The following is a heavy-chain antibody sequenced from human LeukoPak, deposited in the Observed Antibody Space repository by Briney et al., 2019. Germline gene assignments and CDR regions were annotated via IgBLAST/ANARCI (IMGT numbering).Heavy chain of an antibody. Sequence: PGGSLRLSCAASGFTFSGYGMHWVRQAPGKGLEWLAVISYDGRNTYYTDSVKGRFTISRDNSKNTVFLQMNSLRAEDTAVYHCAKNRIPTAITPDSWGQGTLVTVSS. D-gene: IGHD2-2*02. CDR3: AKNRIPTAITPDS. J-gene: IGHJ5*01. CDR2: ISYDGRNT. CDR1: GFTFSGYG. V-gene: IGHV3-30*18.